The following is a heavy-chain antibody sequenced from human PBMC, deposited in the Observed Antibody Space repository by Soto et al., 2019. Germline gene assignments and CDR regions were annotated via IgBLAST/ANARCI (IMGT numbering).Heavy chain of an antibody. D-gene: IGHD2-2*01. V-gene: IGHV5-10-1*01. CDR1: GYSFTSYW. J-gene: IGHJ6*02. CDR3: ASMEPVVPAAYGGLYYYYYGMDV. CDR2: IDPSDSYT. Sequence: GESLKISCKGSGYSFTSYWISWVRQMPGKGLEWMGRIDPSDSYTNYSPSFQGHVTISADKSISTAYLQWSSLKASDTAMYYCASMEPVVPAAYGGLYYYYYGMDVWGQGTTVTVSS.